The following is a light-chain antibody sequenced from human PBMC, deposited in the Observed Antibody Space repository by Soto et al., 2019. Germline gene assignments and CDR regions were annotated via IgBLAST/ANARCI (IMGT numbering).Light chain of an antibody. CDR1: ESVSGY. CDR2: DVS. V-gene: IGKV3-11*01. CDR3: QQRSNWLMYT. J-gene: IGKJ2*01. Sequence: ETVLTQSPATLSLSPGERATLSCRASESVSGYLAWYQQKPGQAPGLLIYDVSNRATGIPARFSGSGSGTDFTLTISSLEPEDFAVYYCQQRSNWLMYTFGQGTKLEIK.